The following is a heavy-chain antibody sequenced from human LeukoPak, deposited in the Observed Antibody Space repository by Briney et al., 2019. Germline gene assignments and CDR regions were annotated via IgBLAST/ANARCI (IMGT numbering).Heavy chain of an antibody. CDR2: INWNGGST. V-gene: IGHV3-20*04. Sequence: GGSLRLSCAASGFTFDDYGMSWVRQAPGKGLEWVSGINWNGGSTGYADSVKGRFTISRDNAKNSLYLQMNSLRAEDTALYYCARDQEYSSGWLYYYYYYMDVWGKGTTVTVSS. CDR3: ARDQEYSSGWLYYYYYYMDV. J-gene: IGHJ6*03. CDR1: GFTFDDYG. D-gene: IGHD6-19*01.